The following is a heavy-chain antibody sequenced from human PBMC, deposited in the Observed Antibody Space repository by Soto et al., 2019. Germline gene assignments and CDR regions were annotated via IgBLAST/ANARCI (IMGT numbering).Heavy chain of an antibody. Sequence: GGSLRLSCAASGFTFSSYAMSWVRQAPGKGLEWVSAISGSGGSTYYADSVKGRFTISRDNSKNTLYLQMNSLRAEDTAVYYCAKDPKRRIAVAVVNWFDPWGQGTLVTAPQ. V-gene: IGHV3-23*01. CDR2: ISGSGGST. D-gene: IGHD6-19*01. CDR1: GFTFSSYA. CDR3: AKDPKRRIAVAVVNWFDP. J-gene: IGHJ5*02.